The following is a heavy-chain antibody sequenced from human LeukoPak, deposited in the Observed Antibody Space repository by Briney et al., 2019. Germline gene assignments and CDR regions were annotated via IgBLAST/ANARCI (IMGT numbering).Heavy chain of an antibody. CDR2: ISVGSDVI. CDR3: VRGVPVTPGIDY. J-gene: IGHJ4*02. CDR1: GLTSSNSA. V-gene: IGHV3-23*01. D-gene: IGHD2-2*01. Sequence: GGSLRLSCAASGLTSSNSAMSWVRQAPGKGLEWVSGISVGSDVIYYADSVRGRFAISRDNSKNMVYLQMNSLRVEDTAVYYCVRGVPVTPGIDYWGQGTLVTVSS.